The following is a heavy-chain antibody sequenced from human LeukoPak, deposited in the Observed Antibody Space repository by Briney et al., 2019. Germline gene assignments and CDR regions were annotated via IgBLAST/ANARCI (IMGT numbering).Heavy chain of an antibody. D-gene: IGHD3-10*01. CDR1: GFTVSSNY. J-gene: IGHJ5*02. V-gene: IGHV3-21*01. Sequence: PGGSLRLSCAASGFTVSSNYMSWVRQAPGKGPEWVSSISSSSSYIYYADSVKGRFTISRDNAKNSLYLQMNSLRAEDTAVYYCARDMAPADEKNWFDPWGQGTLVTVSS. CDR3: ARDMAPADEKNWFDP. CDR2: ISSSSSYI.